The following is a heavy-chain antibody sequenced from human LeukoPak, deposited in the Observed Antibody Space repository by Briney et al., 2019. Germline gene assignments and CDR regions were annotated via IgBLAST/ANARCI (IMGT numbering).Heavy chain of an antibody. CDR1: GFTFSNYG. V-gene: IGHV3-23*01. J-gene: IGHJ4*02. Sequence: GGSLRLSCAASGFTFSNYGMTWVRQAPGKRLEWVSTIVGRNGDTYYTDSVKGRFTISRDISKNSVYLQMNSLRAEDTAVYYCARGGGNIVATILYYFDYWGQGTLVTVSS. D-gene: IGHD5-12*01. CDR3: ARGGGNIVATILYYFDY. CDR2: IVGRNGDT.